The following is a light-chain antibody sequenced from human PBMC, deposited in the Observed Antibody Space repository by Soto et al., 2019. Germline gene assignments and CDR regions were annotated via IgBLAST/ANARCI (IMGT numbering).Light chain of an antibody. J-gene: IGKJ1*01. Sequence: EIVLTQSPATLSSFPGDRVTLSCRASQYINTRLAWYQHRPGQAPRLLIYQTSIRAAGIPARFSASGTGTDFPLTISHVQPEDFAVYYCHQRQSWPRTFGQGTKVDI. V-gene: IGKV3-11*01. CDR2: QTS. CDR1: QYINTR. CDR3: HQRQSWPRT.